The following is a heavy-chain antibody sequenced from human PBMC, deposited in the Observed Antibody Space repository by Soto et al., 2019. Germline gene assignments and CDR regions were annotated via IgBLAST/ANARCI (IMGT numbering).Heavy chain of an antibody. J-gene: IGHJ4*02. CDR2: IIPILGIP. Sequence: QVQLVQSGAEVKKPGSSVKVSCKASGGTFSSYIISWVRQAPGQGLEWMGRIIPILGIPNYAQKFQGRVTITADKSTGTAYMERSSLRSEDTAVYYCARIQPDDYVDYWGQGTLVTVSS. CDR1: GGTFSSYI. CDR3: ARIQPDDYVDY. V-gene: IGHV1-69*02.